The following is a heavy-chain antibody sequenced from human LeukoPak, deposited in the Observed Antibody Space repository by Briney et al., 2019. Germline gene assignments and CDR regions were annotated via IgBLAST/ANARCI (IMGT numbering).Heavy chain of an antibody. V-gene: IGHV4-30-4*08. D-gene: IGHD5-24*01. J-gene: IGHJ3*02. Sequence: SETLSLTCTVSGGSISSGGYYWSWLRQHPGMGLEWIGYIYYSGSTYYNPSLKSRVTISVDTSKNQFSLKLSSVTAADTAVYYCAREGGRDGYNSGAFDIWGQGTMVTVSS. CDR1: GGSISSGGYY. CDR3: AREGGRDGYNSGAFDI. CDR2: IYYSGST.